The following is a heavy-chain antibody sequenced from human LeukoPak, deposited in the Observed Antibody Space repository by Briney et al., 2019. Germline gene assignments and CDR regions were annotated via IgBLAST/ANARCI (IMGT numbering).Heavy chain of an antibody. D-gene: IGHD2-2*01. CDR3: ARLPQGYCSSTSCYVRDY. V-gene: IGHV4-59*08. Sequence: ETLSLTCTVSGGSISSYYWSWIRQPPGKGLEWIGYIYYSGSTNYNPSLKSRVTISVDTSKNQFSLKLSSVTAADTAVYYCARLPQGYCSSTSCYVRDYWGQGTLVTVSS. CDR1: GGSISSYY. CDR2: IYYSGST. J-gene: IGHJ4*02.